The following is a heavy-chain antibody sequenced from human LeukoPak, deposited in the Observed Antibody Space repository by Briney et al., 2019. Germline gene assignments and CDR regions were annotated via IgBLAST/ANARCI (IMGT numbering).Heavy chain of an antibody. D-gene: IGHD6-19*01. V-gene: IGHV3-48*03. CDR2: ISSSGRTI. CDR3: ASHLENFFNSSGWAVGY. CDR1: GFTFNSYE. Sequence: PGGSLRLSCAASGFTFNSYEMNWVRQAPGKGLEWVSYISSSGRTIHYAESVKGRFTISRDNAKNSLYLQMNSLGAEDTAVYYCASHLENFFNSSGWAVGYWGQGTLVTVSS. J-gene: IGHJ4*02.